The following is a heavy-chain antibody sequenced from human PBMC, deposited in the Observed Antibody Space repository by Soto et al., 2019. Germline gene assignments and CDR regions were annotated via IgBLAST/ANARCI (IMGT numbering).Heavy chain of an antibody. V-gene: IGHV1-8*01. D-gene: IGHD6-19*01. CDR3: ARGRIIVAGGFDP. J-gene: IGHJ5*02. Sequence: QVQLVQSGAEVKKPGASVKVSCKASGYTFTSYDIIWVRQATGQGLEWMGWMNPSTGNTDSAEKFQGRLTMTRNTSMSTVYMERSSLSFDDTAVYYCARGRIIVAGGFDPWGQGTLVTVSS. CDR1: GYTFTSYD. CDR2: MNPSTGNT.